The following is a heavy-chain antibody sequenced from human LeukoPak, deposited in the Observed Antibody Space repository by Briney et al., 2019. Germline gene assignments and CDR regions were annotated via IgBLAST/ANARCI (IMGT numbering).Heavy chain of an antibody. Sequence: GGSLRLSCAASGFTVSSNYMSWVRQAPGKGLEWVSVIYSGGNTYYADSVKGRFTISRDNSKNTLYLQMNSLRAEDTVVYYCALRSSTSWCLRDWGQGTLVTVSS. CDR3: ALRSSTSWCLRD. V-gene: IGHV3-53*01. D-gene: IGHD2-2*01. CDR1: GFTVSSNY. J-gene: IGHJ4*02. CDR2: IYSGGNT.